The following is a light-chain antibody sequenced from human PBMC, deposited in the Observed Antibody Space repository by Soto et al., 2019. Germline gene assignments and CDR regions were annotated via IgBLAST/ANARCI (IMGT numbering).Light chain of an antibody. CDR3: QQYGSSPPYS. J-gene: IGKJ2*03. CDR1: QSVTTGF. V-gene: IGKV3-20*01. Sequence: EIVLTQSPGTLSLSPGERATPSCRASQSVTTGFLAWYHQKPGQAPRLLIYGASNRATGIPDRFSGSGSGTDFTLTISRLEPEDFAVYYCQQYGSSPPYSFGQGTRLEIK. CDR2: GAS.